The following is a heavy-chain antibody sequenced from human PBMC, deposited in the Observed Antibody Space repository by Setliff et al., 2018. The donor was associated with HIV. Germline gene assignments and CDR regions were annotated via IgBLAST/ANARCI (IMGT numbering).Heavy chain of an antibody. CDR1: GGSISSTSYY. D-gene: IGHD3-9*01. CDR3: AKTIGRYFDIFDN. CDR2: ISSSGNT. Sequence: SETLSLTCTVSGGSISSTSYYWGWIRQPPGTGLEWIGGISSSGNTYYNPSLKSRVTTSVGTPKNQFSLKLNSVTAADTAVYYCAKTIGRYFDIFDNWGQGTRVTVSS. V-gene: IGHV4-39*01. J-gene: IGHJ4*02.